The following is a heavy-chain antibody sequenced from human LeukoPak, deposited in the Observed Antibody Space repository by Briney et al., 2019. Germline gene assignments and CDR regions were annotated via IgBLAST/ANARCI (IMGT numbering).Heavy chain of an antibody. CDR2: INPNSGGT. V-gene: IGHV1-2*02. CDR1: GYTFTGYY. Sequence: GASVKVSCKASGYTFTGYYMHWVRQAPGQGLEWMGWINPNSGGTNYAQKFQGRGTMTRDTSIGTAYMELSMLRSDDTAVYYCARDRRGDYGDYEIDYWGQGTLVTVSS. D-gene: IGHD4-17*01. CDR3: ARDRRGDYGDYEIDY. J-gene: IGHJ4*02.